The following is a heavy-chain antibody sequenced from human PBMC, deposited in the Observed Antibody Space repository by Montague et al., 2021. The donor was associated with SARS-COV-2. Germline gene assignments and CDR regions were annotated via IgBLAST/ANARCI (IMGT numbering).Heavy chain of an antibody. V-gene: IGHV4-34*01. Sequence: SETLSLTCAVYGGSLSGYDWSWIRQPPGKGLEWIGETNHSGSTKYNPSLKSRVSISVDTSKNQFSLKLNSVTAADTAVYYCARGQGEITMIVVVLTAAAHYFDYWGQGTLVTVSP. CDR1: GGSLSGYD. CDR2: TNHSGST. D-gene: IGHD3-22*01. J-gene: IGHJ4*02. CDR3: ARGQGEITMIVVVLTAAAHYFDY.